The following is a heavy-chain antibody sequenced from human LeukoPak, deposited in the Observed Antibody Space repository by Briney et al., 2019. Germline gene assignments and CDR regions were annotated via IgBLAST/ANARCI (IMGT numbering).Heavy chain of an antibody. Sequence: LRLSCAVSGFTFSDDYMSWIRQPPGKGLEWIGYIYHSGSTYYNPSLKSRVTISVDRSKNQFSLKLSSVTAADTAVYYCAREMKYYYGSGSYSRWFDPWGQGTLVTVSS. CDR2: IYHSGST. D-gene: IGHD3-10*01. CDR1: GFTFSDDY. CDR3: AREMKYYYGSGSYSRWFDP. J-gene: IGHJ5*02. V-gene: IGHV4-30-2*01.